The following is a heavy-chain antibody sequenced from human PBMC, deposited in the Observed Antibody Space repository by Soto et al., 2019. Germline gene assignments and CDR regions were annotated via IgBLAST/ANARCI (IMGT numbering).Heavy chain of an antibody. CDR1: GYTFTSYG. J-gene: IGHJ5*02. V-gene: IGHV1-18*01. Sequence: GASVKVSCKASGYTFTSYGNSWVRQAPGQGLEWMGWISAYNGNTNYAQKLQGRVTMTTDTSTSTAYMELRSLRSDDTAVYYCARDPSCSGGSCYSGQWFDPWGQGTLVTVSS. CDR3: ARDPSCSGGSCYSGQWFDP. D-gene: IGHD2-15*01. CDR2: ISAYNGNT.